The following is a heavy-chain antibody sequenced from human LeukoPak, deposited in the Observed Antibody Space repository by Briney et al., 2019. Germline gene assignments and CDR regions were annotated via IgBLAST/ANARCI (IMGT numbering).Heavy chain of an antibody. D-gene: IGHD4-17*01. Sequence: PSETLSLTCTVSGGSISSSSYYWGWIRQPPGKGLEWIGSIYYSGSTYYNPSLKSRVTISVDTSKNQFSLKLSSVTAADTAVYYCARVNGDYAYYFDYWGQGTLVTVSS. V-gene: IGHV4-39*07. J-gene: IGHJ4*02. CDR2: IYYSGST. CDR1: GGSISSSSYY. CDR3: ARVNGDYAYYFDY.